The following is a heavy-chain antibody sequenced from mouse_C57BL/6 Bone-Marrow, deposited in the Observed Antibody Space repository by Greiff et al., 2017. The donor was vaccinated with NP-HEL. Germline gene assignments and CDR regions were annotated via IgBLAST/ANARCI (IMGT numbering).Heavy chain of an antibody. D-gene: IGHD2-2*01. CDR1: GFSLTSYA. V-gene: IGHV2-9-1*01. CDR3: ARILWLRRDYYAMDY. CDR2: IWTGGGT. Sequence: VQGVESGPGLAAPSPSLSITCTVSGFSLTSYAISWVRQPQGKGLEWIGVIWTGGGTNYNSALNSRLSISKDNTKSQVFLKMNSLQTDDTARYYCARILWLRRDYYAMDYGGRGTSVTVSS. J-gene: IGHJ4*01.